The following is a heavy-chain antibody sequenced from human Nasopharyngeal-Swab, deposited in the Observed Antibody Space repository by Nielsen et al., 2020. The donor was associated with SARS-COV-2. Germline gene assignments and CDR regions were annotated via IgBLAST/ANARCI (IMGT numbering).Heavy chain of an antibody. J-gene: IGHJ3*02. V-gene: IGHV3-7*03. D-gene: IGHD3-22*01. CDR2: IKQDGSEK. Sequence: VRQAPGKGLEWVANIKQDGSEKYYVDSVKGRFTISRDNAKNSLYLQMNSLRAEDTALYYCAKDNNPYYYDSSGYAFDIWGQGTMVTVSS. CDR3: AKDNNPYYYDSSGYAFDI.